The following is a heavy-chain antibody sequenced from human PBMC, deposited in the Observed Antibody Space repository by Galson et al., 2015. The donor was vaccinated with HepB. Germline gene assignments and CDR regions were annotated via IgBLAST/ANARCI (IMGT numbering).Heavy chain of an antibody. CDR3: AREVTAPTIFDH. Sequence: TLSLTCTVSGDSINSGGYYWSWIRQHPGKGLEWIGYIFYSGSTHYNPSLKSRVTISEDTSKNQFTLKLRSVTAADTAVYYCAREVTAPTIFDHWGQGTLVTVSS. V-gene: IGHV4-31*03. CDR2: IFYSGST. CDR1: GDSINSGGYY. J-gene: IGHJ4*02. D-gene: IGHD2-21*02.